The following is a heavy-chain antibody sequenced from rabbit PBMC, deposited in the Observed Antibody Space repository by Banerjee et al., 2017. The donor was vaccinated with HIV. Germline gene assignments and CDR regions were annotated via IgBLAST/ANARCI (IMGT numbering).Heavy chain of an antibody. CDR1: GFDFSSNA. D-gene: IGHD1-1*01. V-gene: IGHV1S40*01. J-gene: IGHJ4*01. CDR2: INIGSGGSI. Sequence: QSLEESGGDLVKPGGSLALTCKASGFDFSSNAMCWVRQAPGKGLEWIGCINIGSGGSIYYASWAKGRFTISKTSSTTVTLQMTSLTAADTATYFCARPSSGYYYFSLWGPGTLVTVS. CDR3: ARPSSGYYYFSL.